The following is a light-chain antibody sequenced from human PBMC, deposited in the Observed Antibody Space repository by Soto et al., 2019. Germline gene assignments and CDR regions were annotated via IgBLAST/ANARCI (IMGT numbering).Light chain of an antibody. CDR3: QVYDSSSDHFV. V-gene: IGLV3-21*04. CDR2: YDR. Sequence: SYELTQPPSVSLAPGETASIACGGDNIGRKSVHWYQQKPGQAPVVVMYYDRDRPSGIPERFSGSNSGNTATLTISWVEAGDEAYYYCQVYDSSSDHFVFGTGPQLTVL. J-gene: IGLJ1*01. CDR1: NIGRKS.